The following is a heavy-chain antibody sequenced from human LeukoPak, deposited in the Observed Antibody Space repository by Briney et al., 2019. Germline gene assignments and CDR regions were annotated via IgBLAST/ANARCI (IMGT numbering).Heavy chain of an antibody. CDR3: ARVTQQWPHYYFDY. CDR2: IYHSGST. V-gene: IGHV4-30-2*01. D-gene: IGHD6-19*01. Sequence: SQTLSLTCTVSGGSISSGGYYWSWIRQPPGKGLEWIGYIYHSGSTYYNPSLKSRVTISVDTSKNQFSLKLSSVTAADTAVHYCARVTQQWPHYYFDYWGQGTLVTVSS. CDR1: GGSISSGGYY. J-gene: IGHJ4*02.